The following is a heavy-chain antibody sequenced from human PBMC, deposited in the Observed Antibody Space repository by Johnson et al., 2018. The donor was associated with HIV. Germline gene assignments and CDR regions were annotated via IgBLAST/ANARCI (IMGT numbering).Heavy chain of an antibody. J-gene: IGHJ3*02. D-gene: IGHD1-26*01. V-gene: IGHV3-66*01. CDR3: ARDRKSGSYGVDAFDI. CDR2: IYSGGST. Sequence: EVQLVESGGGLVQPGGSLRLSCAASGFTVTSDYMSWVRQAPGKGLEWVSIIYSGGSTYYADSVKGRFTISRDNSKNTLYLQMNSLRAEDTAVYYCARDRKSGSYGVDAFDIWGQGTMVSVSS. CDR1: GFTVTSDY.